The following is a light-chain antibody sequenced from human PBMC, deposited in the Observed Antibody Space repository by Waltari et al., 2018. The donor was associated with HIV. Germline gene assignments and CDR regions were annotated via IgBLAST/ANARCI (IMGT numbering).Light chain of an antibody. J-gene: IGLJ1*01. V-gene: IGLV1-47*01. Sequence: QSVLTQPPSASGTPGQRVTISCSGTTSNVGTNFVSWYQQLPGTAPKLLIDRDNRRPSGVPDRFSGSKSGESASLGISGLRSEDEGDYYCATWDGSLGGFYVFGAGTKVTVL. CDR3: ATWDGSLGGFYV. CDR2: RDN. CDR1: TSNVGTNF.